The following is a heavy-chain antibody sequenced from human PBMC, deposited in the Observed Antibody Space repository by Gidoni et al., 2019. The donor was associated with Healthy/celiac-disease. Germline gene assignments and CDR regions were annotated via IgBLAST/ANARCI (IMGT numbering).Heavy chain of an antibody. V-gene: IGHV3-23*01. CDR2: ISGSGGST. J-gene: IGHJ4*02. Sequence: VLAISGSGGSTSYAESVKGRFTISRDNSKNTQYLQMNSLRAEDAAVYYCANGVYDFWTETDYWGQGTLVTVSS. D-gene: IGHD3-3*01. CDR3: ANGVYDFWTETDY.